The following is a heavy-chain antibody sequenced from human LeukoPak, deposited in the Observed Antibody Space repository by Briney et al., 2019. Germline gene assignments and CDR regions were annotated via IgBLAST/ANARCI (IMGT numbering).Heavy chain of an antibody. V-gene: IGHV4-34*01. CDR2: INHSGST. D-gene: IGHD2-2*01. CDR1: GGSFSGYY. CDR3: ARGSPIVVVPAAKHYYYYGMDV. J-gene: IGHJ6*04. Sequence: SETLSLTCAVYGGSFSGYYWSWIRQPPGKGLEWIGEINHSGSTNYNPSLKSRVTISVDTSKNQFSLKLSSATAADTAVYYCARGSPIVVVPAAKHYYYYGMDVWGKGTTVTVSS.